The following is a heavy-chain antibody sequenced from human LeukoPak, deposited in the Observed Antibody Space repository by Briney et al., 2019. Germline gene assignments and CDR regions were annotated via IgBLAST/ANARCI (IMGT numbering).Heavy chain of an antibody. CDR1: GYTFTSYG. J-gene: IGHJ4*02. CDR2: ISAYNGNT. CDR3: ARDLGYCSGGSCYERFDY. Sequence: ASVKVSCKASGYTFTSYGISWVRQAPGQGLEWMGWISAYNGNTNYAQKLQGRVTMTTDTSTSTAYMELRSLRSDDTAVYYCARDLGYCSGGSCYERFDYWGQGTLVTVSS. V-gene: IGHV1-18*01. D-gene: IGHD2-15*01.